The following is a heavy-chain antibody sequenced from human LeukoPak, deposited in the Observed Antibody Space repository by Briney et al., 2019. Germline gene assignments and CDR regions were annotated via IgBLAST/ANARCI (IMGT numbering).Heavy chain of an antibody. CDR1: GFTFSSYA. J-gene: IGHJ4*02. Sequence: GGSLRLSCAASGFTFSSYAMSWVRQAPRKGLEWVSAISGSGGSTYYADSVKGRFTISRDNSKNTLYLQMNSLRAEDTAVYYCAKDDDILTGYYPTIDYWGQGTLVTVSS. V-gene: IGHV3-23*01. D-gene: IGHD3-9*01. CDR2: ISGSGGST. CDR3: AKDDDILTGYYPTIDY.